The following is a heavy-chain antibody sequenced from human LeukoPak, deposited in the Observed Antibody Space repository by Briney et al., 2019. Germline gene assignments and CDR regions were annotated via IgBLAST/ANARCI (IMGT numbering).Heavy chain of an antibody. D-gene: IGHD6-19*01. Sequence: SETLSLTCAVYGGSFSGYYWSWIRQPPGKGLEWIGEINHSGSPNYNPSLKSRVTISVDTSKNQFSLTLSSVTAGDTAVYYCARGDRKPSRGWYDYWGQGTLVTVS. J-gene: IGHJ4*02. CDR1: GGSFSGYY. V-gene: IGHV4-34*01. CDR2: INHSGSP. CDR3: ARGDRKPSRGWYDY.